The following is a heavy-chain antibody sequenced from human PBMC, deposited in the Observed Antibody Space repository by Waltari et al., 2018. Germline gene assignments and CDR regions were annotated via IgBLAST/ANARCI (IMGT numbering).Heavy chain of an antibody. CDR1: GGSISSGSYY. CDR2: IYTSGST. V-gene: IGHV4-61*09. J-gene: IGHJ3*02. CDR3: ARDRGLRRLSTFEI. D-gene: IGHD5-12*01. Sequence: QVQLQESGPGLVKPSQTLSLTCTVSGGSISSGSYYWSWIRQPAGKGLEWIGYIYTSGSTNYNPSLKSRVTISVDTSKNQFSLKLSSVTAADTAVYYCARDRGLRRLSTFEIWGQGTMVTVSS.